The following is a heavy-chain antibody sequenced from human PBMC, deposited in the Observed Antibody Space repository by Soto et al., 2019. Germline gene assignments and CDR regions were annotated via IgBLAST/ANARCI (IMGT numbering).Heavy chain of an antibody. V-gene: IGHV4-34*01. Sequence: QVQLQQWGAGLLKPSETLFLNCAVNGGSLSGYYWSWIRQPPGKGLEWIGEVKDAGHTNYSPSLLGXXTXSXXTSNSQFSLRLNSVPAADTGVYQCSRSQEDLVATHWDQGSLVTVSS. CDR3: SRSQEDLVATH. D-gene: IGHD5-12*01. J-gene: IGHJ4*02. CDR2: VKDAGHT. CDR1: GGSLSGYY.